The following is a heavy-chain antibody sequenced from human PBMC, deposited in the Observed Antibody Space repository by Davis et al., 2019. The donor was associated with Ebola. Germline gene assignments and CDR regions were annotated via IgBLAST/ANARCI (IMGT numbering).Heavy chain of an antibody. CDR2: IYYSGST. J-gene: IGHJ6*02. D-gene: IGHD1-26*01. CDR1: GGSISSYY. Sequence: GSLRLSCTVSGGSISSYYWSWIRQPPGKGLEWIGYIYYSGSTNYNPSLKSRVTISVDTSKNQFSLKLSSVTAADTAVYYCARGGSYKYYYYYYGMDVWGQGTTVTVSS. V-gene: IGHV4-59*01. CDR3: ARGGSYKYYYYYYGMDV.